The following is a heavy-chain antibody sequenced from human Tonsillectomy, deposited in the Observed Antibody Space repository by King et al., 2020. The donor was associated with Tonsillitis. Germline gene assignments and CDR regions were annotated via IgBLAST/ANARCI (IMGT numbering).Heavy chain of an antibody. CDR1: EFAFSTYW. CDR2: INTDGSTT. Sequence: VQLVESGGGLVQPGGSLRLSCAASEFAFSTYWMHWVRQAPGKGLVWVSRINTDGSTTAYADSVKGRFTMSRDNAKNTLYLEMNILRAEDTAVYYCARGRVYGMDFWGQGTTVTVSS. CDR3: ARGRVYGMDF. V-gene: IGHV3-74*01. J-gene: IGHJ6*02.